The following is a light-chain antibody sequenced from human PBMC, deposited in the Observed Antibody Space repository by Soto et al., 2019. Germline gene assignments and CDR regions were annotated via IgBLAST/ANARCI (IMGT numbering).Light chain of an antibody. Sequence: DIQMTQSPSSVSASVGDRVTITCRASQDISNWLAWYQQKPGKAPKLLIYAASSLQSGVPSRFSSSGSGTDFTLTISSLQAEDYATYYCHQADRIPRTFGPGTKVDIK. V-gene: IGKV1-12*01. CDR3: HQADRIPRT. CDR1: QDISNW. J-gene: IGKJ3*01. CDR2: AAS.